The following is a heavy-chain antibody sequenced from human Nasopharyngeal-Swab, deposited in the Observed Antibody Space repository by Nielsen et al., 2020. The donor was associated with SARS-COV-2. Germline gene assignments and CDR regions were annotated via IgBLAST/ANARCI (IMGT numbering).Heavy chain of an antibody. Sequence: GESLKISCEASGFTLDTYSMNWVRQAPGKGLEWVSYISSSRTTIYYADSVKGRFTISRDDAKNSLYLQMNSLKVDDTAVYYCARRNPWGWDFDHWGQGTLVTVSS. CDR2: ISSSRTTI. D-gene: IGHD3-16*01. CDR3: ARRNPWGWDFDH. CDR1: GFTLDTYS. J-gene: IGHJ4*02. V-gene: IGHV3-48*04.